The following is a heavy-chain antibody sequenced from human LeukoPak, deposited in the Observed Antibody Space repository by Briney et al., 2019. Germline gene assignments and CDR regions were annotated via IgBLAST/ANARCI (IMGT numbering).Heavy chain of an antibody. CDR2: IIPIFGTA. Sequence: ASVKVSCKASGGTFSSYAISWVRQAPGQGREWMGGIIPIFGTANYAQKFQGRVTITADESTSTAYMELRSLRSEDTAVYYCAFRATAAPYYYYYYMAVWGKGTTVTVSS. D-gene: IGHD6-13*01. V-gene: IGHV1-69*01. CDR3: AFRATAAPYYYYYYMAV. CDR1: GGTFSSYA. J-gene: IGHJ6*03.